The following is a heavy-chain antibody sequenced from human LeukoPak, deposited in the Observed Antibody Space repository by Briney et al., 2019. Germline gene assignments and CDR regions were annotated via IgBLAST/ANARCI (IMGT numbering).Heavy chain of an antibody. Sequence: GGSLRLSCAASGFTFSSYAMHWVRQAPGKGLEWVAVISYDGSNKYYADSVKGRFTISRDNSKNTLYLQMNSLRAEDTAVYYCARGKVGELDYWGQGTLVTVSS. CDR1: GFTFSSYA. CDR3: ARGKVGELDY. D-gene: IGHD3-10*01. V-gene: IGHV3-30*07. CDR2: ISYDGSNK. J-gene: IGHJ4*02.